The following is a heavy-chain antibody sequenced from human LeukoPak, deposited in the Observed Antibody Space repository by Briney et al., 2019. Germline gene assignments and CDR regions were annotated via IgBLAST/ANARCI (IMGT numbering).Heavy chain of an antibody. V-gene: IGHV4-59*01. J-gene: IGHJ3*02. CDR3: ARGGVDYHDSRGYYNKDAFDI. CDR2: IYYSGIT. CDR1: GGSISNYY. D-gene: IGHD3-22*01. Sequence: SETLSLTCTVSGGSISNYYWTWIRQPPGKGLEWIGYIYYSGITNHNPSLKSRVTISVDTSKNQFSLKLTSVTAADTAVYFCARGGVDYHDSRGYYNKDAFDIWGLGTMVTVSS.